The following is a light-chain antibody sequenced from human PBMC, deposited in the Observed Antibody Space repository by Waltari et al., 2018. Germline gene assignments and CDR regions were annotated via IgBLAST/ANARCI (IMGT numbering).Light chain of an antibody. V-gene: IGLV1-44*01. CDR2: SNT. Sequence: QSVLTQPPSASGTPGQRVTISCSGSSSHIGRNTVNWYQQLPGPAPKLLIYSNTQWPSGFPDRFSGSKSGTSASLAISGLQSEDEADYYCAAWDDSLNGSYVFGTGTKVTVL. CDR1: SSHIGRNT. J-gene: IGLJ1*01. CDR3: AAWDDSLNGSYV.